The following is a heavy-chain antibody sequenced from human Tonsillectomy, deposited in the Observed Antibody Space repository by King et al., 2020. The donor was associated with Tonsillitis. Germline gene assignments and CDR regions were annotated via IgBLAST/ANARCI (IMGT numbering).Heavy chain of an antibody. V-gene: IGHV4-59*08. CDR3: ARTAAAGTWGGDYYYGMDV. CDR2: IYYRGTT. D-gene: IGHD6-13*01. Sequence: QLQESGPGLVKPSETLSLTCSVSGDSSKYYWSWIRQPPGKGLEWIGYIYYRGTTNYNPSLKSRVTISVDASRNQFSLSLRSVTAADTAVYYCARTAAAGTWGGDYYYGMDVWGQGTTVTVSS. J-gene: IGHJ6*02. CDR1: GDSSKYY.